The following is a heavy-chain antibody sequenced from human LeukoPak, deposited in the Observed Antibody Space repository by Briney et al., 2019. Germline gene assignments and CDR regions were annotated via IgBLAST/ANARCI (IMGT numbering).Heavy chain of an antibody. CDR3: AKDRHGHYALDY. D-gene: IGHD4-17*01. V-gene: IGHV3-30*02. CDR2: IPYRGSDN. CDR1: GFTFSTYG. J-gene: IGHJ4*02. Sequence: GGSLRLSCAASGFTFSTYGMHWVRQAPGKGLEWVAFIPYRGSDNNYAASVKGRFTISRDNSKNMLYLQMNSLRLEDTAVYYCAKDRHGHYALDYCGQGTLVTVSS.